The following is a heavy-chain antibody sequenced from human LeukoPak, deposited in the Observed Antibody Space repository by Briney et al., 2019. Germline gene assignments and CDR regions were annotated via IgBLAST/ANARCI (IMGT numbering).Heavy chain of an antibody. CDR3: ARVLVISYYYYMDV. CDR2: ISSSSSYI. D-gene: IGHD3-9*01. V-gene: IGHV3-21*04. J-gene: IGHJ6*03. Sequence: GGSLRLSCAASGFTFSSYSMNWVRQAPGKGLEWVSSISSSSSYIYYADSVKGRFTISRDNAKNSLYLQMNSLRAEDTAVYYCARVLVISYYYYMDVWGKGTTVTISS. CDR1: GFTFSSYS.